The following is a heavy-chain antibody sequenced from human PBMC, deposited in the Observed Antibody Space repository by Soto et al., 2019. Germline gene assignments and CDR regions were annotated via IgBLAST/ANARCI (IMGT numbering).Heavy chain of an antibody. V-gene: IGHV4-31*03. J-gene: IGHJ4*02. Sequence: PSXTLSLTCTVSGGSMSSGGYYWSWIRQQPGKVPEWIGYIYYSGSTYYNPSLKSRVTISVDTSKNQFSLKLSSVTAADTAVYYCARSYCGGDCSPTSFFDYWGQGTLVTVSS. CDR1: GGSMSSGGYY. CDR2: IYYSGST. CDR3: ARSYCGGDCSPTSFFDY. D-gene: IGHD2-21*02.